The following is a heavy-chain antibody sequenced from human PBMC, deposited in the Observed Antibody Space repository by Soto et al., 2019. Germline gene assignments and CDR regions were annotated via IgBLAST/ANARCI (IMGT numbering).Heavy chain of an antibody. V-gene: IGHV1-69*13. CDR2: IIPIFGTA. D-gene: IGHD6-19*01. CDR1: GGTFSSYA. CDR3: ARDLSTIIAVAGTYQPGPFDY. J-gene: IGHJ4*02. Sequence: SVKVSCKASGGTFSSYAISWVRQAPGQGLEWMGGIIPIFGTANYAQKFQGRVTITADESTSTAYMELSSLRSEDTAVYYCARDLSTIIAVAGTYQPGPFDYWGQGTLVTVSS.